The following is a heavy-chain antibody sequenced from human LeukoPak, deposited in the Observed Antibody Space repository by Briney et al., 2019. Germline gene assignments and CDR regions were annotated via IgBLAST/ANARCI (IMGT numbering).Heavy chain of an antibody. CDR3: ARGLSAAVDY. D-gene: IGHD6-13*01. V-gene: IGHV4-39*01. Sequence: SETLSLTCTVSGGSIISTTYYWGWIRQPPGKGLEWIGSIYYSGSTYYSPSLKSRLTISVDTSKNQFSLKLSSVTAADTAVYYYARGLSAAVDYWGQGTLVTVSS. CDR1: GGSIISTTYY. CDR2: IYYSGST. J-gene: IGHJ4*02.